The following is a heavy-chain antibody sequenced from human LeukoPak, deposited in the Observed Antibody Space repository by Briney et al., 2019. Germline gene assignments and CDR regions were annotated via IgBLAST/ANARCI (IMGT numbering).Heavy chain of an antibody. CDR2: IRNDETEI. J-gene: IGHJ4*02. Sequence: GGSLRLSCAAPGFPFNTYNIHWIRQAPGRGLEWVSFIRNDETEIHYADFAKGRFTISRDNSKNTLYLQMNSQRAEDTAVYYCAGNSGSSPFDYWGQGTLVTVSS. CDR3: AGNSGSSPFDY. V-gene: IGHV3-30*02. CDR1: GFPFNTYN. D-gene: IGHD1-26*01.